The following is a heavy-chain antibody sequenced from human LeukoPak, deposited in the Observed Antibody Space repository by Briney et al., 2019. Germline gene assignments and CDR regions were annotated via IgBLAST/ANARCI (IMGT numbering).Heavy chain of an antibody. CDR1: GYTFTGYY. V-gene: IGHV1-2*02. CDR3: ARGGEMTTEKPDY. CDR2: INPNSGGT. J-gene: IGHJ4*02. D-gene: IGHD4-11*01. Sequence: ASVKVSCKASGYTFTGYYMYWVRQAPGQGLEWMGWINPNSGGTNYAQKFQGRVTMTRDTSISTAYMDLSRLTYDDTAVYYCARGGEMTTEKPDYWGQGTLVTVSS.